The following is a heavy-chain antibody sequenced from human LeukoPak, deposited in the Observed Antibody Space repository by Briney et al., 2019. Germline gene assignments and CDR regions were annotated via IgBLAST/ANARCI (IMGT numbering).Heavy chain of an antibody. CDR3: ASGSYDNSGYRRYNWFDP. J-gene: IGHJ5*02. D-gene: IGHD3-22*01. CDR2: ISPSGIAT. CDR1: GYTFTSDY. V-gene: IGHV1-46*01. Sequence: GASVKVSCKASGYTFTSDYIHWVRQAPGQGLEWMGIISPSGIATSYAQKFRGRVTMTRDTSTNTVYMELSSLRSEDTAVYYCASGSYDNSGYRRYNWFDPWGQGTLVTVSS.